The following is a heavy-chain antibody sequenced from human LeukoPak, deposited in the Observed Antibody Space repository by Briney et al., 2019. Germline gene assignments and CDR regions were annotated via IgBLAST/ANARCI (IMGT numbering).Heavy chain of an antibody. CDR3: ARSGGYYSLFDY. V-gene: IGHV4-59*08. CDR2: IYYSGST. CDR1: GGSISSYY. J-gene: IGHJ4*02. D-gene: IGHD3-22*01. Sequence: SETLSLTCTVSGGSISSYYWSWIRQPPGKGLEWIGYIYYSGSTNYNPSLKSRVTISVDTSKNQFSLKLSSVTAADTAVYYCARSGGYYSLFDYWGQGTLVTVSS.